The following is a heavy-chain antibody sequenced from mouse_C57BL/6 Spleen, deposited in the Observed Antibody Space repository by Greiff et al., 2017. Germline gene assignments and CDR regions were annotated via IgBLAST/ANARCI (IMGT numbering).Heavy chain of an antibody. CDR2: IDPSDSYT. Sequence: QVHVKQPGAELVKPGASVKLSCKASGYTFTSYWMQWVKQRPGQGLEWIGEIDPSDSYTNYNQKFKGKATLTVDTSSSTAYMQLSSLTSEDSAVYYCARSHYYGSSRDYFDYWGQGTTLTVSS. V-gene: IGHV1-50*01. CDR1: GYTFTSYW. J-gene: IGHJ2*01. CDR3: ARSHYYGSSRDYFDY. D-gene: IGHD1-1*01.